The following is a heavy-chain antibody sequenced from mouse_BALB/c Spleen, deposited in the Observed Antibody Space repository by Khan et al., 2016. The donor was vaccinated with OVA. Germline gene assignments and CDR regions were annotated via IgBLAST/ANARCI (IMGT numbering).Heavy chain of an antibody. CDR3: ASHYYGKNYFDY. CDR1: GFTFSSFG. Sequence: EVELVVSGGGLVQPGGSRKLSCAASGFTFSSFGMHWVRQAPEKGLEWVAYISSGSSTIYYADTVKGRFTISRVHPKNTLFLQMNSLRSEETAMYYCASHYYGKNYFDYWGQGTTLTVSS. CDR2: ISSGSSTI. D-gene: IGHD1-1*01. J-gene: IGHJ2*01. V-gene: IGHV5-17*02.